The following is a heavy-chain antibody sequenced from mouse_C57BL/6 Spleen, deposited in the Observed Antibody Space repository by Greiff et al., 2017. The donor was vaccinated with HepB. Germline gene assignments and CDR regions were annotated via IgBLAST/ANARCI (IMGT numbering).Heavy chain of an antibody. CDR2: IYPGDGDT. D-gene: IGHD2-5*01. CDR1: GYAFSSYW. V-gene: IGHV1-80*01. CDR3: ARHYSNYFDY. J-gene: IGHJ2*01. Sequence: VKLQESGAELVKPGASVKISCKASGYAFSSYWMNWVKQRPGKGLEWIGQIYPGDGDTNYNGKFKGKATLTADKSSSTAYMQLSSLTSEDSAVYFCARHYSNYFDYWGQGTTLTVSS.